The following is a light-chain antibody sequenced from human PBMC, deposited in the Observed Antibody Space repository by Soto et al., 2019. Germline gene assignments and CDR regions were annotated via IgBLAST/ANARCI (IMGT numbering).Light chain of an antibody. CDR3: QQRSNWPPVFLT. CDR1: QSVSSY. J-gene: IGKJ3*01. Sequence: EIVLTQSPATLSLSPGERATLSCRASQSVSSYLAWYQQKPGQAPRLLIYDASNRATGIPARFSGSGSGTDFTLTISSLEPEDFAVYYCQQRSNWPPVFLTLGPGTKVDIK. V-gene: IGKV3-11*01. CDR2: DAS.